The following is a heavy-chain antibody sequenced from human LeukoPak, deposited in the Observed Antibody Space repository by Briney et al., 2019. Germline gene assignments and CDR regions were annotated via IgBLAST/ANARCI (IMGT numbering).Heavy chain of an antibody. D-gene: IGHD6-13*01. V-gene: IGHV4-31*03. Sequence: SETLSLTCTVSGGSISSGGYYWSWIRQHPGKGLEWIGYIYYSGSTYYNPSLKSRVTISVDTSKNQFSLKLSSVTAADTAVYYCARDRAAAAGGDYWGQGTLVTVSS. CDR3: ARDRAAAAGGDY. J-gene: IGHJ4*02. CDR1: GGSISSGGYY. CDR2: IYYSGST.